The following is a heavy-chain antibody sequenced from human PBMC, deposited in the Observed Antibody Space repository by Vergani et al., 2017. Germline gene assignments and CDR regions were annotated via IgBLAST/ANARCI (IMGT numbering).Heavy chain of an antibody. J-gene: IGHJ1*01. CDR2: ISYDGSNK. V-gene: IGHV3-30-3*01. CDR1: GFTFSSYA. CDR3: ARGPIGWSQDAEYFQH. Sequence: QVQLVESGGGVVQPGRSLRLSCAASGFTFSSYAMHWVRQAPRKGLEWVAVISYDGSNKYYADSVKGRFTISRDNSKNTLYLQMNSLRAEDTAVYYCARGPIGWSQDAEYFQHWGQGTLVTVPS. D-gene: IGHD2-15*01.